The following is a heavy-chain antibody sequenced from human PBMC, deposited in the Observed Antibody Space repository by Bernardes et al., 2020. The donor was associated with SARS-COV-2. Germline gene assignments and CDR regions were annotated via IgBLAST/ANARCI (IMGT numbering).Heavy chain of an antibody. Sequence: VGSLILSCGASGFSFSSFGMTWVRQAPGKGLEWVASISGSGISRYYADSVKGRFTISRDNSRNTLYLHMNSLRAEDTAVYFCAKDRYGDQGRGFDSWAKGTTVTVSS. V-gene: IGHV3-23*01. J-gene: IGHJ4*02. CDR2: ISGSGISR. CDR3: AKDRYGDQGRGFDS. CDR1: GFSFSSFG. D-gene: IGHD4-17*01.